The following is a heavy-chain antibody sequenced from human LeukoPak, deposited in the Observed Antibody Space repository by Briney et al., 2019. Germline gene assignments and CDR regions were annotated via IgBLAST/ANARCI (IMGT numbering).Heavy chain of an antibody. V-gene: IGHV1-46*01. CDR1: GYTFTSYY. D-gene: IGHD6-13*01. CDR2: INPSGGST. Sequence: ASVKVSCKASGYTFTSYYMHWVRQAPGQGLEWMGIINPSGGSTSYAQKFQGRVTMTRDMSTSTVYMELSRLRSEDTAVYYCARATYSSPFDYWGQGTLVTVSS. J-gene: IGHJ4*02. CDR3: ARATYSSPFDY.